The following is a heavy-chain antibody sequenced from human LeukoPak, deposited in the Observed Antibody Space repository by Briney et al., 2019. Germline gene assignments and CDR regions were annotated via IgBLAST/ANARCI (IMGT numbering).Heavy chain of an antibody. CDR2: ISAYNDNT. CDR1: GYTSSSYG. Sequence: GASVKVSCKSSGYTSSSYGISWIRQAPGQGLEWMGWISAYNDNTNYAQIFQGRVTMTTDTSTSTAYMELRSLRSNDTAVYYCARDVPGLIGTTARFDPWGQGTLVIVSS. CDR3: ARDVPGLIGTTARFDP. V-gene: IGHV1-18*01. J-gene: IGHJ5*02. D-gene: IGHD1-20*01.